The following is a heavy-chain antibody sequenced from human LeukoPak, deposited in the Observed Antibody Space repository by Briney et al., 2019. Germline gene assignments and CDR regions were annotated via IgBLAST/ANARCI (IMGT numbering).Heavy chain of an antibody. CDR3: AKDMYYDSSGPFDY. CDR1: GFTFSSSA. CDR2: ISGRGGST. Sequence: GGSLRLSCAASGFTFSSSAMSWVRQAPGKGLERVSGISGRGGSTHYADSVQGRFTISRDNSKNTLYLQMNTLRVEDTALYYCAKDMYYDSSGPFDYWGQGTLVTVSS. D-gene: IGHD3-22*01. J-gene: IGHJ4*02. V-gene: IGHV3-23*01.